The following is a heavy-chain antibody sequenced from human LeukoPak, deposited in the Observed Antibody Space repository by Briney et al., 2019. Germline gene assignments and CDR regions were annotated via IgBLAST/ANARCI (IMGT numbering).Heavy chain of an antibody. J-gene: IGHJ4*02. CDR2: IKQDGGEK. D-gene: IGHD3-3*01. CDR3: ASLNYDFWSGGVDY. CDR1: GFTFSSYW. Sequence: GGSLRLSCAASGFTFSSYWMSWVRQAPGKGLEWVANIKQDGGEKYYVDSVKGRFTISRDNAKNSLYLQMNSLRAEDTAVYYCASLNYDFWSGGVDYWGRGTLVTVSS. V-gene: IGHV3-7*05.